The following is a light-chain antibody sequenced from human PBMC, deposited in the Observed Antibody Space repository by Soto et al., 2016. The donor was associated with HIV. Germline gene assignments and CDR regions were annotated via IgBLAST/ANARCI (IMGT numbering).Light chain of an antibody. CDR2: GKN. J-gene: IGLJ2*01. CDR1: SLRSYY. Sequence: SELTQDPAVSVALGQTVRITCQGDSLRSYYASWYQQKPGQAPVLVIYGKNNRPSGIPDRFSGSSSGNTASLTITGAQAEDEADYYCNSRDSSGNHLVVFGGGTKLTVL. CDR3: NSRDSSGNHLVV. V-gene: IGLV3-19*01.